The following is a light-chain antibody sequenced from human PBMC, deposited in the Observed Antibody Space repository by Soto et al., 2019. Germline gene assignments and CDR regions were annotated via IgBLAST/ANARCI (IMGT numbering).Light chain of an antibody. CDR1: QSVSSY. CDR2: DAS. Sequence: EIVLTQSPATLSLSPGERATLSCRASQSVSSYLAWYQQKPGQAPRLLIYDASNRATGIPARFSGSGSGTDFTLTISSLEPEDFAVYYCQQRRTWLITFGQGTRLEIK. J-gene: IGKJ5*01. CDR3: QQRRTWLIT. V-gene: IGKV3-11*01.